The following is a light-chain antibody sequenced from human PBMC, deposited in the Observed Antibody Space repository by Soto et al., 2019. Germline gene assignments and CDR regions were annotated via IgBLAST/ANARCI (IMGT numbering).Light chain of an antibody. Sequence: QCALTQPPSVSGAPGQRVTVSCTGSNSNIGAGYDVHWYQQLPGTAPKLLIYGNSNRPSGVPDRFSGSKSGTSASLTITGLQAEDEADYYCQSYGDSLSGYVFGTGTKVTV. V-gene: IGLV1-40*01. CDR2: GNS. CDR1: NSNIGAGYD. CDR3: QSYGDSLSGYV. J-gene: IGLJ1*01.